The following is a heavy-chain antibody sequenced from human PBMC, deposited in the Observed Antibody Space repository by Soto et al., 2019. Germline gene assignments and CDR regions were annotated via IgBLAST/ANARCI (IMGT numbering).Heavy chain of an antibody. CDR3: ARGHSGSYYPFDY. D-gene: IGHD1-26*01. Sequence: EVQLLESGGGLVQPGGSLRLSCAASGFTFSSYAMSWVRQAPGKGLEWVSAISGSGGSTYYADSVKGRFTISRDNSKNTLYLQMNSLRAEDTAVYYCARGHSGSYYPFDYWGQGTLVTVSS. CDR1: GFTFSSYA. CDR2: ISGSGGST. J-gene: IGHJ4*02. V-gene: IGHV3-23*01.